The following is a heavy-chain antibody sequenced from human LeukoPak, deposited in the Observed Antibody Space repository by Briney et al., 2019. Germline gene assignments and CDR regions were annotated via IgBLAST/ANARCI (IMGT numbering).Heavy chain of an antibody. V-gene: IGHV3-74*01. CDR3: ARTPYSSSWTLGY. CDR1: GFTFSSFW. Sequence: GGSLRLSCAASGFTFSSFWMHWVRQAPGKGLVWVSRTNEDGTYINYGDSVKGRFTISRDNSKNTLYLQMNSLRVEDTAVYYCARTPYSSSWTLGYWGQGTLVTVSS. J-gene: IGHJ4*02. CDR2: TNEDGTYI. D-gene: IGHD6-13*01.